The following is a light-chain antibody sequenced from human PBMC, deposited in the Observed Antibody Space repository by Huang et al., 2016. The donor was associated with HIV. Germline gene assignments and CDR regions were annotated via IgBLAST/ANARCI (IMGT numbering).Light chain of an antibody. Sequence: EIVLTQSPATLSLSPGERATLSCRASQSVSSYLAWYQQKPGQAPRLLMYDASNTATGIPARCSGSGSGTDFTLTISSLEPEDFAVYYCQQRSNWAFGQGTRLEI. CDR3: QQRSNWA. J-gene: IGKJ5*01. V-gene: IGKV3-11*01. CDR2: DAS. CDR1: QSVSSY.